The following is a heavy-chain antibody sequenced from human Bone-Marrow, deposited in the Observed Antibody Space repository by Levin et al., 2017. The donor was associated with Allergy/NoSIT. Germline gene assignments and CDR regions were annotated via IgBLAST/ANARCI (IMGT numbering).Heavy chain of an antibody. CDR2: IYYSGST. D-gene: IGHD3-22*01. CDR1: GGSISSSSYY. Sequence: NPSETLSLTCTVSGGSISSSSYYWGWIRQPPGKGLEWIGSIYYSGSTYYNPSLKSRVTISVDTSKNQFSLKLSSVTAADTAVYYCARPHYYDSSGYYYAGFDYWGQGTLVTVSS. V-gene: IGHV4-39*01. J-gene: IGHJ4*02. CDR3: ARPHYYDSSGYYYAGFDY.